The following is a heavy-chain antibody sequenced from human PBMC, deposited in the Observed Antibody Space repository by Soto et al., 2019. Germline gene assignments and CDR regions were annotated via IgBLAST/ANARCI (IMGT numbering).Heavy chain of an antibody. J-gene: IGHJ3*02. D-gene: IGHD6-13*01. CDR3: ARSWYRGFDI. V-gene: IGHV6-1*01. Sequence: PSPTLSDSCTISGDNVSSNDAAWGWIRLSPARGLEWLGRTYYRSKWYNDYAVSVKSRITVNPDTSKNQFSLQLNSVTPEDTAVYYCARSWYRGFDIWGQGTMVTV. CDR1: GDNVSSNDAA. CDR2: TYYRSKWYN.